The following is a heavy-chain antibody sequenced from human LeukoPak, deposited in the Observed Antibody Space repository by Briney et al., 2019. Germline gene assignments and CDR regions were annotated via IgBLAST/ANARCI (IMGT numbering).Heavy chain of an antibody. D-gene: IGHD2-15*01. CDR2: TIPILGIA. V-gene: IGHV1-69*04. CDR1: GGTFSSYA. J-gene: IGHJ4*02. Sequence: SVKVSCKASGGTFSSYAISWVRQAPGQGLEWMGRTIPILGIANYAQKFQGRVTITADKSTSTAYMELSSLRSEDTAVYYCARASQPPGYCSGGSCPIDYWGQGTLVTVSS. CDR3: ARASQPPGYCSGGSCPIDY.